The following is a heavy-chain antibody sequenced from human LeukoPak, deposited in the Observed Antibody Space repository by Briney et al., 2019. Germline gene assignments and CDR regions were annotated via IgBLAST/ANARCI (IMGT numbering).Heavy chain of an antibody. CDR1: GFSFSDYA. D-gene: IGHD6-13*01. J-gene: IGHJ4*02. CDR3: ARVLHTSSWYEPFDY. CDR2: ISDDGRNK. Sequence: PGGSLRLSCAASGFSFSDYAMHWVRQAPGKGLEWVAVISDDGRNKYYADSVKGRFTISRDNPKNTLDLQMNNLRVEDTAVYFCARVLHTSSWYEPFDYWGQGTLVTVSS. V-gene: IGHV3-30*04.